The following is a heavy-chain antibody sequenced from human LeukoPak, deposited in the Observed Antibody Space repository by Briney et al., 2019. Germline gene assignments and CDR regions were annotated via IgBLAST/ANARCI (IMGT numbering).Heavy chain of an antibody. V-gene: IGHV3-21*01. CDR1: GFTFSSYS. D-gene: IGHD3-10*01. CDR2: ISSSSSYI. J-gene: IGHJ4*02. CDR3: ARSPPVRGVIPFDY. Sequence: GGSLRLSCAASGFTFSSYSMNWVRQAPGKGLEWVSSISSSSSYIYYADSVKGRFTISRDNAKNSLYLQTNSLRAEDTAVYYCARSPPVRGVIPFDYWGQGTLVTVSS.